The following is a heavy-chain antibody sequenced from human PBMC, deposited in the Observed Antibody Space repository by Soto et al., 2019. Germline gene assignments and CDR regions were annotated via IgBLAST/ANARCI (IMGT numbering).Heavy chain of an antibody. CDR1: GFTFSTND. J-gene: IGHJ4*02. CDR2: SGRVGDT. D-gene: IGHD2-2*01. V-gene: IGHV3-13*01. CDR3: AKGAAAAPLIDY. Sequence: EVQLVESGGGLVQPGGSLRLSCAAAGFTFSTNDMHWVRQGPGKGLEWVSGSGRVGDTYYAGSVKGRFIVSRDNSKNTLYLQMNSLRAEDTAVYYCAKGAAAAPLIDYWGQGTLVTVSS.